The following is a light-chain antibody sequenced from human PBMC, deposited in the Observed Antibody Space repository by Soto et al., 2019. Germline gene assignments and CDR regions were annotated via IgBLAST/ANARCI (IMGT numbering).Light chain of an antibody. CDR3: QQRYSTPLYT. V-gene: IGKV1-39*01. CDR1: QSISSY. J-gene: IGKJ2*01. CDR2: AAS. Sequence: DIQMTQSPSSLSASVGDRVTITCPASQSISSYLNWYQQKPGKAPKLLIYAASSLQSGVPSRFSGSGSGTDFTLSISSLQPEDFASYYCQQRYSTPLYTFGQGTKLEIK.